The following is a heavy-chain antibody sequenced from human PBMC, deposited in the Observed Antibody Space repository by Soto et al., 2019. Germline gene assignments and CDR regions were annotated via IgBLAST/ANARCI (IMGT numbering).Heavy chain of an antibody. J-gene: IGHJ5*02. CDR1: GYTFTSYG. Sequence: ASVKVSCKASGYTFTSYGISWVRQAPGQGLEWMGWISAYNGNTNYAQKLQGRVTMTTDTSTSTAYMELRSLRSDDTAVYYCAAERYSSSWYGWFDPWGQGTLVTVSS. CDR3: AAERYSSSWYGWFDP. V-gene: IGHV1-18*01. CDR2: ISAYNGNT. D-gene: IGHD6-13*01.